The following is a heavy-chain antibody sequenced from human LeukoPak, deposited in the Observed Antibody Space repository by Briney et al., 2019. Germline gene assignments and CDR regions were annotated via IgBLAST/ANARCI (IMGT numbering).Heavy chain of an antibody. D-gene: IGHD5-12*01. CDR1: GGSISSGGYY. V-gene: IGHV4-31*03. CDR2: IYYSGST. J-gene: IGHJ4*02. CDR3: ARGGIRGYSAFDNLDF. Sequence: PSETLSLTCTVSGGSISSGGYYWSWIRQHPGKGLEWIGYIYYSGSTYYNPSLKGRVTISVDTSKNQFSLTLTSVTAADTAFYYCARGGIRGYSAFDNLDFWGLGTHVTVSS.